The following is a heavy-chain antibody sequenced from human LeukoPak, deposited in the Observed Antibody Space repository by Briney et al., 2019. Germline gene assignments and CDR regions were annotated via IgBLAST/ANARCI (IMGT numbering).Heavy chain of an antibody. J-gene: IGHJ5*02. Sequence: PSETLSLTCTVSGGSISSSSYYWGWIRQPPGKGLEWIGSIYSSGSTNYNPSLKSRVIISVDTSKNQFSLKLNSVTAADTAVYSCARYSSSQGWFDPWGQGTLVTVSS. CDR3: ARYSSSQGWFDP. CDR1: GGSISSSSYY. D-gene: IGHD2-2*01. V-gene: IGHV4-39*01. CDR2: IYSSGST.